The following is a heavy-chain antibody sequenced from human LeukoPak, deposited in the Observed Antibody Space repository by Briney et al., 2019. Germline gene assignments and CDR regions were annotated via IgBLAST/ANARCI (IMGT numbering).Heavy chain of an antibody. J-gene: IGHJ6*02. Sequence: PGGSLRLSCAASGFTVSSNYMSWVRQAPGKGLEWVSVIYSGGSTYYADSVKGRFTISRDNSKNTLYLQMSSLRAEDTAVYYCARVVDTNRYYHYYGMDVWGQGTTVTVSS. CDR2: IYSGGST. V-gene: IGHV3-66*01. CDR1: GFTVSSNY. CDR3: ARVVDTNRYYHYYGMDV. D-gene: IGHD5-18*01.